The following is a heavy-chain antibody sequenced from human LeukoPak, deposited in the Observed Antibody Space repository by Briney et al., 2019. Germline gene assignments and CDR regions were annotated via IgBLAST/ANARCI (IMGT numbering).Heavy chain of an antibody. Sequence: PGGSLRLSCAASGFTFDDYGMTWVRQTPGMGLELVAGINDRGDATGYADSVKGRFTISRDNAKNSLYLQMHSLKAEDTAFYYCARGNRGSYYGGGSWGQGTLVTVSS. J-gene: IGHJ4*02. D-gene: IGHD1-26*01. CDR1: GFTFDDYG. V-gene: IGHV3-20*04. CDR3: ARGNRGSYYGGGS. CDR2: INDRGDAT.